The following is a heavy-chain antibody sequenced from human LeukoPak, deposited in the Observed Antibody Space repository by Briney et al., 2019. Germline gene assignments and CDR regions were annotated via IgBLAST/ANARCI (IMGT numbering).Heavy chain of an antibody. D-gene: IGHD3-9*01. J-gene: IGHJ6*02. CDR1: GGTFSSYA. V-gene: IGHV1-69*13. CDR2: IIPIFGTA. CDR3: ARVDWGNYYYYGMDV. Sequence: GASVKVSFEASGGTFSSYAISWVRQAPGQGLEWMGGIIPIFGTANYAQKFRGRVTITADESTSTAYMELSSLRSEDTAVYYCARVDWGNYYYYGMDVWGQGTTVTVSS.